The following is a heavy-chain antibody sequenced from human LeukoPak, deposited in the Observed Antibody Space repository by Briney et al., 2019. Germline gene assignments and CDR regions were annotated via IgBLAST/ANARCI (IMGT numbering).Heavy chain of an antibody. V-gene: IGHV4-34*01. Sequence: PSETLSLTCAVYGGSFSGYYWSWIRQPPGKGLEWIGEINHSGSTNYNPSLKSRVTISVDTSKNQFSLKLSSVTAADTAVYYCARGRDSGYDYRSYYLDYWGQGTLVTVSS. CDR3: ARGRDSGYDYRSYYLDY. CDR2: INHSGST. J-gene: IGHJ4*02. CDR1: GGSFSGYY. D-gene: IGHD5-12*01.